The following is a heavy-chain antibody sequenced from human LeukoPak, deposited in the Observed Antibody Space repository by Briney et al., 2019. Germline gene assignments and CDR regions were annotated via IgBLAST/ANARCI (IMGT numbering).Heavy chain of an antibody. CDR1: GFSLSNNDVG. CDR3: AHSRFGHYDIFTGYYYYYGMGV. CDR2: IYLDDEK. J-gene: IGHJ6*02. V-gene: IGHV2-5*02. Sequence: SGPTLVNPTETLTLTCTVSGFSLSNNDVGVGWIRQPPGKAPEKLALIYLDDEKRYSPSLKRRLTITKDTSKNQVVLTMTNMDPVDTATYYCAHSRFGHYDIFTGYYYYYGMGVWGQGTPVTVSS. D-gene: IGHD3-9*01.